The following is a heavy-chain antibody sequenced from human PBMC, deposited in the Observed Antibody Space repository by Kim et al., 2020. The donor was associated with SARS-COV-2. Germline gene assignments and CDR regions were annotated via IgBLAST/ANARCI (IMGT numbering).Heavy chain of an antibody. CDR2: T. Sequence: TYYNPSLKSRVTISVDTSKNQFSLKLSSVTAADTAVYYCARASMVRETDYWGQGTLVTVSS. D-gene: IGHD3-10*01. CDR3: ARASMVRETDY. V-gene: IGHV4-31*02. J-gene: IGHJ4*02.